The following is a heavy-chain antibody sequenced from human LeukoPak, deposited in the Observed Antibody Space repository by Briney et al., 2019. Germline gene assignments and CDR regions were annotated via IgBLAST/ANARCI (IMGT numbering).Heavy chain of an antibody. J-gene: IGHJ4*02. CDR3: ARLLETYDYVWGSYGFDS. CDR2: ISWNSGSI. Sequence: GRSLRLSCAASGFTFDDYAMHWVRQAPGKGLEWVSGISWNSGSIGYADSVKGRFTISRDNAKNSLYLQMNGLRAEDTAVFYCARLLETYDYVWGSYGFDSWGQGTLVTVSS. CDR1: GFTFDDYA. D-gene: IGHD3-16*01. V-gene: IGHV3-9*01.